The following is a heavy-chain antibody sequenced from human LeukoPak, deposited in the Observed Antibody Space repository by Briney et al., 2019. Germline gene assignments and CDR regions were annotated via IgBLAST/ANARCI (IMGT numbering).Heavy chain of an antibody. CDR2: ISYDGSNK. D-gene: IGHD5-18*01. CDR3: AREIEYSYGLDY. V-gene: IGHV3-30-3*01. J-gene: IGHJ4*02. Sequence: GGSLRLSCAASGFTFSGPAMHWVRQAPGKGLEWVAVISYDGSNKYYADSVKGRFTISRDNSKNTLYLQMNSLRAEDTAVYYCAREIEYSYGLDYWGQGTLVTVSS. CDR1: GFTFSGPA.